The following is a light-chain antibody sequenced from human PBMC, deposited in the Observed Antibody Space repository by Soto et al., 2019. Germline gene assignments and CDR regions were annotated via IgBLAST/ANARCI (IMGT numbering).Light chain of an antibody. Sequence: EVVLTQSPGTLSLSPGERANFSCRASQTVSSRVLAWFQQKPGQAPRLLIYDASTRAAGIPDRFSGSGSGRDFTLTITRLEPEDFAVYYCQQYGSSPRTFGQGTKLEIK. CDR2: DAS. V-gene: IGKV3-20*01. CDR1: QTVSSRV. CDR3: QQYGSSPRT. J-gene: IGKJ2*01.